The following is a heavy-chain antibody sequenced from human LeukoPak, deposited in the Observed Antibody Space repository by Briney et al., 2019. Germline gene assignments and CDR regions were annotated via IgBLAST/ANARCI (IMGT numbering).Heavy chain of an antibody. CDR2: IYSSWGS. CDR3: AREAADILTGFFEQ. J-gene: IGHJ4*02. V-gene: IGHV4-4*07. CDR1: GGSISSYC. Sequence: AETLTSTCASSGGSISSYCGSWLQQPAGKGPEWIGRIYSSWGSNYNLSLEGRVTISVDKLKNPFSLKLSSVTAADTAVYYCAREAADILTGFFEQWGQGTLVTVSS. D-gene: IGHD3-9*01.